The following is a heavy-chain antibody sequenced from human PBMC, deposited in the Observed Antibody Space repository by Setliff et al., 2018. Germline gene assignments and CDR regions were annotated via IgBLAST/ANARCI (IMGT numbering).Heavy chain of an antibody. J-gene: IGHJ3*02. CDR1: GFTFSSYG. Sequence: GGSLRLSCAASGFTFSSYGMHWVRQAPGKRLEWVALIWYDGSNKYYADSVKGRFTISRDNSKNTLYLQMNSLRAEDTAVYYCAKPASGAGGFSGDIWGQGTLVTVSS. D-gene: IGHD2-15*01. V-gene: IGHV3-30*02. CDR2: IWYDGSNK. CDR3: AKPASGAGGFSGDI.